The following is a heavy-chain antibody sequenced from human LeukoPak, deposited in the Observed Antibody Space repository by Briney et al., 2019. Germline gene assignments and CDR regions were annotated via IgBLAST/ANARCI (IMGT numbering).Heavy chain of an antibody. CDR3: AKRTGSLYYYYYMDV. D-gene: IGHD6-13*01. J-gene: IGHJ6*03. CDR1: GFTFSSYA. Sequence: GGSLRLSCAASGFTFSSYAMSWVRQAPGKGLEWVSAISGSGGSTYYADSVKGRFTISRDNSKNTLYLQMNSLGAEDTAVYYCAKRTGSLYYYYYMDVWDKGTTVTVSS. V-gene: IGHV3-23*01. CDR2: ISGSGGST.